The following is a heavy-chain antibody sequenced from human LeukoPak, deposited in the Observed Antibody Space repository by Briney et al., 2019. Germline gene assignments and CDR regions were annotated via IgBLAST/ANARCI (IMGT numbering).Heavy chain of an antibody. D-gene: IGHD6-13*01. Sequence: GGSLRLSCAASGFTVSSNYMSWVRQAPGKGLEWVANIKQDGSEKYYVDSVKGRFTISRDNAKNSLYLQMNSLRAEDTAVYYCARTRGSSSWYYFDYWGQGALVTVSS. CDR2: IKQDGSEK. J-gene: IGHJ4*02. CDR3: ARTRGSSSWYYFDY. V-gene: IGHV3-7*01. CDR1: GFTVSSNY.